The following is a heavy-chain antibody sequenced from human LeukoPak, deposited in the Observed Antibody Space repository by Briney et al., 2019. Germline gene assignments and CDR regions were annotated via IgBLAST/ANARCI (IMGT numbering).Heavy chain of an antibody. CDR2: INHSGST. Sequence: SQTLSLTCAVSGGSISSGGYYWSWIRQPPGKGLEWIGEINHSGSTNYNPSLKSRVTISVDTSKNQFSLKLSSVTAADTAVYYCATESLLYSSSGCWGQGTLVTVSS. CDR3: ATESLLYSSSGC. CDR1: GGSISSGGYY. J-gene: IGHJ4*02. D-gene: IGHD6-6*01. V-gene: IGHV4-30-2*01.